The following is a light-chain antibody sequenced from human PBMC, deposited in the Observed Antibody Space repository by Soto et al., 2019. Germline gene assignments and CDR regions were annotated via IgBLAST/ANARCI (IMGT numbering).Light chain of an antibody. V-gene: IGKV3-20*01. J-gene: IGKJ1*01. CDR2: CAS. Sequence: EIVLTQSPGTLSLSPGERATLSCRASQSVSSSYLAWYQQKPGQAPRLLIYCASSRATGIPDRFSGSGSGTDFTLTISRLEPEDFAVYYCQQYDSSPKTFGQGTKVEIK. CDR1: QSVSSSY. CDR3: QQYDSSPKT.